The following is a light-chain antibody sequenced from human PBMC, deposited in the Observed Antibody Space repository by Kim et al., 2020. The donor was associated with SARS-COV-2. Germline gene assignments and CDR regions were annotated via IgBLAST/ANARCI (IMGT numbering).Light chain of an antibody. CDR1: QSVSSN. CDR2: GAS. Sequence: EIVMTQSPVTVSVSPGERATLSCRASQSVSSNLAWYQQKPGQAPRLLIYGASTRATDIPPRFSGSGSGTEFTLTISSLRSEDFAVYFCQQYNNWPRTFGQGTKVDIK. V-gene: IGKV3-15*01. J-gene: IGKJ1*01. CDR3: QQYNNWPRT.